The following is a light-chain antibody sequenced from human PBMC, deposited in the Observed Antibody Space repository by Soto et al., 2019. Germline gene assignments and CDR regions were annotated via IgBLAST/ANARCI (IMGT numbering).Light chain of an antibody. V-gene: IGKV1-39*01. Sequence: IQMTQSPSSLSASVGDRVTITCRASQSFDNYLNWYQQKPGKAPKLLIYAASTLRSGVPSRFSASGSGTDFTLTISSLQPEDFATYYCQQTYSNRWTFCQGTKVAIK. CDR1: QSFDNY. J-gene: IGKJ1*01. CDR2: AAS. CDR3: QQTYSNRWT.